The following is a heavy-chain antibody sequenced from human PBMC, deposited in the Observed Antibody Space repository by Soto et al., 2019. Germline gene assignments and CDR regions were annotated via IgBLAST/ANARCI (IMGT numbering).Heavy chain of an antibody. CDR1: GYTLTELS. J-gene: IGHJ6*02. D-gene: IGHD2-2*01. CDR2: FDPEDGGT. Sequence: ASVKVSCKVSGYTLTELSMHWVRQAPGKGLEWMGGFDPEDGGTIYAQKFQGRVTMTEDTSTDTAYMELSSLRSEDTAVYYCATDLPSLHHYYYYGMDVWGQGTTVTVSS. CDR3: ATDLPSLHHYYYYGMDV. V-gene: IGHV1-24*01.